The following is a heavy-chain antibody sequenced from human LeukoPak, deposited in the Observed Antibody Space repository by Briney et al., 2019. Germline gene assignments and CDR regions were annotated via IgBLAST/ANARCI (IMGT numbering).Heavy chain of an antibody. CDR1: GGSISSTTYY. J-gene: IGHJ5*02. V-gene: IGHV4-39*07. D-gene: IGHD2-15*01. Sequence: PSETLSLTCSVSGGSISSTTYYWGWIRQPPGKGLEWIGSVYYSGSTSDNPSLKSRVTISVDTSKNQFSLKLSSVTAADTAVYYCARGICSGGSCYFLFFLRWFDPWGQGTLVTVSS. CDR3: ARGICSGGSCYFLFFLRWFDP. CDR2: VYYSGST.